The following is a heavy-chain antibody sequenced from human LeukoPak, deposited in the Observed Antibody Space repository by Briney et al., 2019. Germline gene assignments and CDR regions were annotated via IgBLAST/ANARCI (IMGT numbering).Heavy chain of an antibody. CDR3: ARSRRVGNGEYPDY. CDR1: GYTFTGYY. D-gene: IGHD3-10*01. V-gene: IGHV1-2*02. CDR2: INPNTGDT. J-gene: IGHJ4*02. Sequence: ASEKVSCKAPGYTFTGYYMHWVRKTPGQGLEWMGWINPNTGDTNYGRKFQGRVTMTRDTSINTAYMKLRSLRSDDTAVYYCARSRRVGNGEYPDYWGQGTLVTVSS.